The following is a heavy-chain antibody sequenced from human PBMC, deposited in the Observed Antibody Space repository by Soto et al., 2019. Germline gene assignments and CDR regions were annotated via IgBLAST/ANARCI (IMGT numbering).Heavy chain of an antibody. CDR1: GFTFSSYG. CDR2: ISYDGSNK. Sequence: GGSLRLSCAASGFTFSSYGMHWVRQAPGKGLEWVAVISYDGSNKYYADSVKGRFTISRDNSKNTLYLQMNSLRAEDTAVYYCAKGICGGDCYPHDAFDIWGQGTMVTVSS. J-gene: IGHJ3*02. CDR3: AKGICGGDCYPHDAFDI. V-gene: IGHV3-30*18. D-gene: IGHD2-21*02.